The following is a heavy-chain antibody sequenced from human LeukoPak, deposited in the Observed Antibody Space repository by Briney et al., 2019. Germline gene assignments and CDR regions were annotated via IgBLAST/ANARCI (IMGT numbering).Heavy chain of an antibody. CDR1: GFTFSSYS. CDR2: ISSSSSYI. J-gene: IGHJ4*02. CDR3: ARSHYYDSSGYYQLLAFFDY. D-gene: IGHD3-22*01. V-gene: IGHV3-21*01. Sequence: GGSLRLSCAASGFTFSSYSMNWVRQAPGKGLEWASSISSSSSYIYYADSVKGRFTISRDNAKNSLYLQMNSLRAEDTAVYYCARSHYYDSSGYYQLLAFFDYWGQGTLVTVSS.